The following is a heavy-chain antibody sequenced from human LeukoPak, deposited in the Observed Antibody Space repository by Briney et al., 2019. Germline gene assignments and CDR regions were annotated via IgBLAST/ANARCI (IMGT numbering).Heavy chain of an antibody. D-gene: IGHD2-21*01. CDR1: GGSFSGYY. CDR2: INHSGST. J-gene: IGHJ4*02. CDR3: ARHIGQYSLGY. V-gene: IGHV4-34*01. Sequence: PSETLSLTCAVYGGSFSGYYWSWIRQPPGKGLEWIGEINHSGSTNYNPSLKSRVTISVDTSKNQFSLKLSSVTAADTAVYYCARHIGQYSLGYWGQGTLVTVSS.